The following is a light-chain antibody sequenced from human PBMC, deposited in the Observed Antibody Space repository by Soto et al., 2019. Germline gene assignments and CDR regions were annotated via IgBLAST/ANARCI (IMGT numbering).Light chain of an antibody. CDR3: QQYSRFSIT. V-gene: IGKV1-5*03. CDR2: KAS. J-gene: IGKJ4*01. Sequence: DIQMTQSPSTLSASVGDRVTITCRASESISSWLAWYQQKPGKAPKLLIYKASSLESGVLSRFTGSGSGTEFTLTISSLQPDDFATYYCQQYSRFSITFGGGTKVEIK. CDR1: ESISSW.